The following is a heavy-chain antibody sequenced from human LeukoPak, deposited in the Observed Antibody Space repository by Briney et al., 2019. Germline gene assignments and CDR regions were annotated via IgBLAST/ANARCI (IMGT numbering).Heavy chain of an antibody. Sequence: GGSLRLSCVASGLTFSNFWMGWVRQAPGKGLEWVANIKEDGSEQYYVDSLKGRFTISRDNAKASLSLQMNSLRAEDTAVYYCARDRPGYYFDYWGQGTLVTVSS. J-gene: IGHJ4*02. CDR3: ARDRPGYYFDY. D-gene: IGHD6-6*01. V-gene: IGHV3-7*05. CDR1: GLTFSNFW. CDR2: IKEDGSEQ.